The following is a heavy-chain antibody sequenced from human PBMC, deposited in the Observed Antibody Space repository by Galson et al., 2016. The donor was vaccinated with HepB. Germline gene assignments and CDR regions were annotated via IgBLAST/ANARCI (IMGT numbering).Heavy chain of an antibody. D-gene: IGHD3-10*01. Sequence: SETLSLTCSVSGGSITSSDWWSWVRQPPGKGLEWIAEIHYNGRPNHSPSPKSRVTISVDKSRNQFSLKLSSVPAADAAVYYCARGELALGFDYWGQGALVTVSS. CDR1: GGSITSSDW. CDR3: ARGELALGFDY. J-gene: IGHJ4*02. CDR2: IHYNGRP. V-gene: IGHV4/OR15-8*01.